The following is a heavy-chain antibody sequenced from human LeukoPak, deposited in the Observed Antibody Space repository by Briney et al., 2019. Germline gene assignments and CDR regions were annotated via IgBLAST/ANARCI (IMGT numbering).Heavy chain of an antibody. CDR2: ITGGISTM. V-gene: IGHV3-48*02. CDR1: GFMFSAYS. D-gene: IGHD5-12*01. J-gene: IGHJ5*01. CDR3: ARSAGGYYYDWFDS. Sequence: PGGSPRLSCAASGFMFSAYSMNWVRQAPGKGLEWVSSITGGISTMYYADSVKGRFTISRDNAKNSLYLQMNGLRDEDTAVYYCARSAGGYYYDWFDSWGQGTLVTVSS.